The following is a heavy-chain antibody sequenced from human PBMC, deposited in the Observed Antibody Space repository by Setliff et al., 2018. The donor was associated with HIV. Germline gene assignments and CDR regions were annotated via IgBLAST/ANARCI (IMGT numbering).Heavy chain of an antibody. CDR3: ATLGYCGSTRCPDY. V-gene: IGHV4-34*01. CDR1: GESLSDYY. J-gene: IGHJ4*02. D-gene: IGHD2-2*03. CDR2: INHNKSS. Sequence: KPSETLSLTCAVYGESLSDYYWSWIRQPPGKGLEWIGEINHNKSSDYNPSLKSRVTMSVDTSKNQFSLKMISLSAADSAMYYCATLGYCGSTRCPDYWGQGAQVTVSS.